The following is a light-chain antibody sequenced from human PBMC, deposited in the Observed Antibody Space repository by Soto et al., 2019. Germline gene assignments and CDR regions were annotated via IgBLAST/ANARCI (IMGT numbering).Light chain of an antibody. V-gene: IGKV3-20*01. Sequence: EIVLTQSPGTLSLSPGERATLSCRASQSVSSSYLAWYQQKPGHAPRLLIYGASSRATGIPDRFSGSGSGTDFTLTISRLEPEDFAVYYCQQDGSSPLTFGGGTKVEIK. CDR1: QSVSSSY. CDR3: QQDGSSPLT. J-gene: IGKJ4*01. CDR2: GAS.